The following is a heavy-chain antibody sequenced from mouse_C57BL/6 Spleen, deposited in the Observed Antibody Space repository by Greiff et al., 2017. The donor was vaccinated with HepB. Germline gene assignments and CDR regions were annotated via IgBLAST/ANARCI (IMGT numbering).Heavy chain of an antibody. J-gene: IGHJ4*01. CDR1: GYAFSSYW. CDR3: ARKSSGYLYAMDY. Sequence: VQLQQSGAELVKPGASVKISCKASGYAFSSYWMNWVKQRPGKGLEWIGQIYPGDGDTNYNGKFKGKATLTADKSSSTAYMQLSSLTSEDSAVYFCARKSSGYLYAMDYWGQGTSVTVSS. CDR2: IYPGDGDT. V-gene: IGHV1-80*01. D-gene: IGHD3-2*02.